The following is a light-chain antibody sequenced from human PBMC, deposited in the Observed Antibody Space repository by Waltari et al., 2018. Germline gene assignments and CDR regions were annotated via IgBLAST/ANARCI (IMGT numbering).Light chain of an antibody. V-gene: IGLV1-40*01. Sequence: QSVLTRPPSVSGAPGQRVTISYTGSSSNIGSPHDVHWYQQLPGTAPKLLIYGNNNRPSGVPDRFSGYKSGTSASLAITGLQAGDEADYYCPSYDSSLSARVFGGGTKLTVL. CDR2: GNN. CDR3: PSYDSSLSARV. J-gene: IGLJ3*02. CDR1: SSNIGSPHD.